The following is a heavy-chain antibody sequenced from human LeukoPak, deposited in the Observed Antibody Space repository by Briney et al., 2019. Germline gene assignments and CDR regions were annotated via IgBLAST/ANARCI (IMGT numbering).Heavy chain of an antibody. Sequence: PSETLSLTCTVPAGSTTSYYWSWIRQPPGKGLEWIGYIYHSVSTNYNPSLKSRATISVDTSKNQFSLKLNSVTAADTAIYYCARRSSWSSFDYWGEGTLVTVSS. J-gene: IGHJ4*02. D-gene: IGHD6-13*01. CDR2: IYHSVST. CDR3: ARRSSWSSFDY. V-gene: IGHV4-59*08. CDR1: AGSTTSYY.